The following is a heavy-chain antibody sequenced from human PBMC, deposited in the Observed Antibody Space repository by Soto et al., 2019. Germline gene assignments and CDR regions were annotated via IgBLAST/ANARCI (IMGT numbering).Heavy chain of an antibody. Sequence: PSETLSLTCAVYGGSLSDYSWTWIRQAPRRGLEWIGEVDTSGITNYNPSLESRVTFSVDTSNNQFSLRLSSVTAADTAVYFCACIFSGGYSYGFYYYGMDVWGQGTTVTVSS. CDR3: ACIFSGGYSYGFYYYGMDV. V-gene: IGHV4-34*01. CDR1: GGSLSDYS. J-gene: IGHJ6*02. D-gene: IGHD5-18*01. CDR2: VDTSGIT.